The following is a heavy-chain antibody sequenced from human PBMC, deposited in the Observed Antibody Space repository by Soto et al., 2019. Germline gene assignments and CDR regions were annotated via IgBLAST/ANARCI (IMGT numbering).Heavy chain of an antibody. V-gene: IGHV3-30*18. Sequence: QVQLVESGGGVVQPGRSLRLSCAASRFTFSAYGLHWVRQAPGKGLEWLAGISSDGTDKHYADSVKGRFTISRDNSKNTLYLRMNSLRADDTAVYYCAKDSGSGTWPTPLDYWGQGTLVTVSS. D-gene: IGHD2-15*01. CDR2: ISSDGTDK. CDR3: AKDSGSGTWPTPLDY. CDR1: RFTFSAYG. J-gene: IGHJ4*02.